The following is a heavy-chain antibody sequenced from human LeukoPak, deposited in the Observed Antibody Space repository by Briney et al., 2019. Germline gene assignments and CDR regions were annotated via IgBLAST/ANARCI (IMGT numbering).Heavy chain of an antibody. J-gene: IGHJ4*02. CDR1: GDSVSSNSVA. D-gene: IGHD2-2*01. V-gene: IGHV6-1*01. Sequence: SQTLSLTCAISGDSVSSNSVAWPWLRQSPSRGLEWLGRTYYRSKWYNDYAVSVRSRITINPDTSKNHFSLQLNSVTFEDTALYYCARGKTSAGRLDYWGQGTLVTVSS. CDR2: TYYRSKWYN. CDR3: ARGKTSAGRLDY.